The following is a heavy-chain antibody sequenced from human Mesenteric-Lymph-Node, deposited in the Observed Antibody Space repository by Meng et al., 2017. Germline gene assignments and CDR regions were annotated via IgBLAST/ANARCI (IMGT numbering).Heavy chain of an antibody. CDR2: ISSSSTYI. D-gene: IGHD3-10*01. CDR1: GFTFSSYS. Sequence: GESLKISCAGSGFTFSSYSMNWVRRAPGKGLEWVSSISSSSTYIDYADSVKGRFTISRDNAKTSLYLQMNSLRVEDTGLYKCARGSVGAFHFWGQGTMVTVSS. CDR3: ARGSVGAFHF. J-gene: IGHJ3*01. V-gene: IGHV3-21*01.